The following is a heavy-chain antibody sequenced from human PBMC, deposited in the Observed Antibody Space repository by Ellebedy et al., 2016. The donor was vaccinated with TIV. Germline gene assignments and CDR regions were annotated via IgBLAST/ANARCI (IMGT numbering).Heavy chain of an antibody. J-gene: IGHJ5*02. D-gene: IGHD2-8*01. CDR3: AHRLGYCTTANCYSDWFDP. CDR1: GFSFTSSGVS. CDR2: IYWNDYK. Sequence: SGPTLVKPTQTLTLTCAFSGFSFTSSGVSVGWIRQPPGKALEWLALIYWNDYKRYSPSLKNRLTITKDTSKNQVVLTMTNMDPVDTATYYCAHRLGYCTTANCYSDWFDPWGQGTLVTVSS. V-gene: IGHV2-5*01.